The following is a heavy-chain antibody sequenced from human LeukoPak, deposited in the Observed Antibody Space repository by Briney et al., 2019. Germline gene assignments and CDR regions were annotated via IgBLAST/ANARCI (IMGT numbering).Heavy chain of an antibody. CDR3: AKGSTTMVRGARVYFDY. V-gene: IGHV3-23*01. J-gene: IGHJ4*02. D-gene: IGHD3-10*01. Sequence: PGGSLRLSCAASGFTFSSYAMSWVREAPGKELEWVSAISGSGGSTYYADSVKGRFTISRDNSKNTLYLQMNSLRVEDTAVYYRAKGSTTMVRGARVYFDYWGQGTLVTVSS. CDR2: ISGSGGST. CDR1: GFTFSSYA.